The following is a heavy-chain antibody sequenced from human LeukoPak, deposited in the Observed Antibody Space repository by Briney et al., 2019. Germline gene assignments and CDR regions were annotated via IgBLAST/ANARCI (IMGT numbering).Heavy chain of an antibody. D-gene: IGHD2-2*01. J-gene: IGHJ4*02. CDR1: GGSFSSYY. CDR2: ISYNGTT. Sequence: SETLSLTCTVSGGSFSSYYWSWIRQPPGKGLEWIGYISYNGTTNYNPSLKSRVTISVDTSKNQFSLRLNSVTAADTAIFFCARGYCSSTTCYKDSWGQGTLVTVSS. CDR3: ARGYCSSTTCYKDS. V-gene: IGHV4-59*01.